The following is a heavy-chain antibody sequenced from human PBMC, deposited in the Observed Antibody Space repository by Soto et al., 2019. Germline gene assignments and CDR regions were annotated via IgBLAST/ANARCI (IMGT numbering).Heavy chain of an antibody. CDR1: GYTFTSYA. CDR2: MNGGNGNT. CDR3: ARVTCYYYVDY. D-gene: IGHD3-9*01. J-gene: IGHJ4*02. Sequence: SVKVSCKASGYTFTSYAMHWVRQAPAQRLESMGWMNGGNGNTKYSQKFQGRAPITSDTSASAAYMELSSLRSEHTAVYYSARVTCYYYVDYWGQGTLVTVSS. V-gene: IGHV1-3*01.